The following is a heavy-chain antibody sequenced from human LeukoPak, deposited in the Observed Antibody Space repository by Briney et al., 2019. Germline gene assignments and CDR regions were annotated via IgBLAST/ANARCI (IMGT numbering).Heavy chain of an antibody. CDR2: MNPNSGNT. V-gene: IGHV1-8*01. D-gene: IGHD3-10*01. CDR3: ARMVRGAYAGSY. J-gene: IGHJ4*02. Sequence: ASEKVSCKASGYTFTSSDINWVRQATGQGLEWMGWMNPNSGNTGYAQKFQGRVTMTRNTSISTAYMELSSLRSEDTAVYYCARMVRGAYAGSYWGQGTLVTVSS. CDR1: GYTFTSSD.